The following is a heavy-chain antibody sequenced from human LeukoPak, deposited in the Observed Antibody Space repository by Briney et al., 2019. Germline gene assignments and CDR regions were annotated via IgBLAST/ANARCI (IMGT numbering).Heavy chain of an antibody. CDR2: IYFSGST. CDR1: GGSISSSSYY. J-gene: IGHJ4*02. D-gene: IGHD2-2*01. CDR3: ARLTYDYFDY. Sequence: SETLSLTCTVSGGSISSSSYYWGWIRQPPGKGLEWIGSIYFSGSTYYNPSLKSRVTISVDTSKNQFSLKLSSVTAADTALYYCARLTYDYFDYWGQGTLVTVSS. V-gene: IGHV4-39*01.